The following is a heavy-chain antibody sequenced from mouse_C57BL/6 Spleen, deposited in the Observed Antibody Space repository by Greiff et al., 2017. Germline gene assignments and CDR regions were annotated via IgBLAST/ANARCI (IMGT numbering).Heavy chain of an antibody. D-gene: IGHD2-2*01. CDR2: SSGGGGNT. CDR1: GFTFSSYT. V-gene: IGHV5-9*01. J-gene: IGHJ2*01. Sequence: DVKLVESGGGLVKPGGSLKLSCAASGFTFSSYTMSWVRQTPEKRLEWVATSSGGGGNTYYLDSVKGRFTISRDNAKNTLYLQMSSLRSEDTALDYCARQDMVIYCDYWGQGTTLTVSS. CDR3: ARQDMVIYCDY.